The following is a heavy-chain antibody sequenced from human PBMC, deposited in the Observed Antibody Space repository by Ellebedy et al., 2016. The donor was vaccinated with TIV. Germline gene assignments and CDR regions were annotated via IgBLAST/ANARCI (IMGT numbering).Heavy chain of an antibody. Sequence: GGSLRLXCAASGFTFSGYSMNWVRQAPGKGLEWVANVKEDGGEKYYVDSVKGRFTISRDNTKNSLYLQMNSLRAEDTAVYFCAGRHFDLWGRGTLVTVSS. CDR1: GFTFSGYS. CDR3: AGRHFDL. V-gene: IGHV3-7*01. J-gene: IGHJ2*01. CDR2: VKEDGGEK.